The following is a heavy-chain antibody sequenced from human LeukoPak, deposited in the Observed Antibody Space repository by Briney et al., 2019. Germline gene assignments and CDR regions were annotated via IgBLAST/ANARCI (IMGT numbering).Heavy chain of an antibody. D-gene: IGHD6-19*01. Sequence: PGGSLRLSCAASGFTLSSYGMSWVRQAPGKGLEWVSGISGSGGSTYYADSVKGRFTISRDNSQSTLYLQMNSRRAEDTAVYYCAKPLIPVAGTLYFDYWGQGTLVTVSS. CDR3: AKPLIPVAGTLYFDY. V-gene: IGHV3-23*01. CDR2: ISGSGGST. J-gene: IGHJ4*02. CDR1: GFTLSSYG.